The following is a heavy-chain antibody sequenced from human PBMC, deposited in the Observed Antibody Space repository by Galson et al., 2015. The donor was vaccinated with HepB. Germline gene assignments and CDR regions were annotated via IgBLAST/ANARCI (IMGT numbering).Heavy chain of an antibody. CDR3: ARDYYGSGSCPYEAFDI. CDR2: IYSGGTT. D-gene: IGHD3-10*01. CDR1: GFTVSRIY. J-gene: IGHJ3*02. V-gene: IGHV3-53*04. Sequence: SLRLSCAASGFTVSRIYMSWVRQAPGKGLEWVSVIYSGGTTYYADSVKGRFTISRHNSKNTLYLQMNSLRAEDTAVYYCARDYYGSGSCPYEAFDIWGQGTMVTVSS.